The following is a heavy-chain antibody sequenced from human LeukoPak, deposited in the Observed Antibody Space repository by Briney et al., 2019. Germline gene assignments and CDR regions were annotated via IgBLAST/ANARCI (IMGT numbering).Heavy chain of an antibody. CDR1: GFTFSSYS. J-gene: IGHJ4*02. Sequence: GGSLRLSCAASGFTFSSYSMNWVRQAPGKGLEWVSSIGSSSSYIYYADSVKGRFTISRDNAKNSLYLQMNSLRADDTAVYYCARGSSRRGYFDYWGQGTLVTVSS. V-gene: IGHV3-21*04. CDR3: ARGSSRRGYFDY. D-gene: IGHD6-6*01. CDR2: IGSSSSYI.